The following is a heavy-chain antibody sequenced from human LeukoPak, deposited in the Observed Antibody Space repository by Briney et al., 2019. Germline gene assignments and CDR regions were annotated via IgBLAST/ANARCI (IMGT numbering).Heavy chain of an antibody. CDR1: GYTFTSYG. J-gene: IGHJ4*02. CDR2: IIPILGIA. V-gene: IGHV1-69*04. D-gene: IGHD5-18*01. Sequence: GASVKVSCKASGYTFTSYGISWVRQAPGQGLEWMGRIIPILGIANYAQKFQGRVTITADKSTSTAYMELSSLRSEDTAVYYCARDSGAGYSYGGVFDYWGQGTLVTVSS. CDR3: ARDSGAGYSYGGVFDY.